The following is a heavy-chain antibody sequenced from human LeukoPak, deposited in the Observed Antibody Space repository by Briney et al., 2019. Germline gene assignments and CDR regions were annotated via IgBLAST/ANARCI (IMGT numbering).Heavy chain of an antibody. J-gene: IGHJ4*02. CDR1: GGSILTTNW. Sequence: SGTLCLTCAVSGGSILTTNWWSWVRQPPGKGLEWIGEVHLSGASNYNPSLKSRVTISVDTSKNQFSLKLSSVTAADTAVYYCARGGRWLQLLEYWGQATMVTVCS. CDR3: ARGGRWLQLLEY. CDR2: VHLSGAS. D-gene: IGHD5-24*01. V-gene: IGHV4-4*02.